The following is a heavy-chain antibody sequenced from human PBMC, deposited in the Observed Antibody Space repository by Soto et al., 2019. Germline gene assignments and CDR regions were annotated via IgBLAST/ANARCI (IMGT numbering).Heavy chain of an antibody. CDR3: ASPSREYCSSTSCYRDAFDI. J-gene: IGHJ3*02. CDR2: ISSSSSYI. CDR1: GFTFSSYS. Sequence: EVQLVESGGGLVKPGGSLRLSCAASGFTFSSYSMNWVRQAPGKGLEWVSSISSSSSYIYYADSVKGRFTISRDNAKNSLYLQMNSPRAEDTAVYYCASPSREYCSSTSCYRDAFDIWGQGTMVTVSS. D-gene: IGHD2-2*01. V-gene: IGHV3-21*01.